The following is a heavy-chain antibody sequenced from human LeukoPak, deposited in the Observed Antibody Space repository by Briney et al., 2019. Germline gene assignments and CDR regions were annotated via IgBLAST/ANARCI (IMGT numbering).Heavy chain of an antibody. D-gene: IGHD1-26*01. CDR2: IWYDGSSK. J-gene: IGHJ4*02. V-gene: IGHV3-33*01. CDR1: GFTFRNHG. CDR3: AGDREAHYLDY. Sequence: GGSLRLSCAASGFTFRNHGMHWVRQAPGKGLQWVAIIWYDGSSKYHEDSVKRRVTITRDNSKNTLYLQMNSLRAEDTAVYCWAGDREAHYLDYWGQGTLVTVSS.